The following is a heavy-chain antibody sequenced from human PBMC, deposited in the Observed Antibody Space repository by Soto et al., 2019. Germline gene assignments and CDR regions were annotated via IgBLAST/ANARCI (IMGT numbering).Heavy chain of an antibody. J-gene: IGHJ4*02. CDR3: AKAEGRYTYGLRDC. CDR2: IWYDGSYK. CDR1: GFTFSSYG. V-gene: IGHV3-33*06. D-gene: IGHD5-18*01. Sequence: QVQLVESGGGVVQPGRSLRLSCAASGFTFSSYGMHWVRQAPGKGLEWVAVIWYDGSYKYYADSVKGRFTISRDNSRTTLHLQMNSLRAEDTAVYYCAKAEGRYTYGLRDCWGQGTLVTVSS.